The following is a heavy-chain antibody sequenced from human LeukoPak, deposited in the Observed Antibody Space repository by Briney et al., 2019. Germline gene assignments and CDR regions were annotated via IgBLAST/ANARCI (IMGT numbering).Heavy chain of an antibody. Sequence: GESLKISCKGSGYXFTSYWICWVRQMPGKGLEWMGIIYPGDSDTRYSPSFQGQVTISADKSISTAYLQWSSLKASDTAMYYCASFGGYYLDAFDIWGQGTMVTVSS. J-gene: IGHJ3*02. D-gene: IGHD3-22*01. V-gene: IGHV5-51*01. CDR3: ASFGGYYLDAFDI. CDR2: IYPGDSDT. CDR1: GYXFTSYW.